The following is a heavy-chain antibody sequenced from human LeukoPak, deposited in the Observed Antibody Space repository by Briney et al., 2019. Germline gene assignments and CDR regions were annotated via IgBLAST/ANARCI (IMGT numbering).Heavy chain of an antibody. V-gene: IGHV3-23*01. Sequence: QTGGSLRLSCAASGFTFSSYAMSWVRQTPGKGLEWVSAMSGSGDSTYYADSVKGRFTISRDNSKNTLYLQMNSLRAEDTAVYYCAKGGSGSGSYYNPPYYFDYWGQGTLVTVSS. CDR3: AKGGSGSGSYYNPPYYFDY. CDR1: GFTFSSYA. J-gene: IGHJ4*02. CDR2: MSGSGDST. D-gene: IGHD3-10*01.